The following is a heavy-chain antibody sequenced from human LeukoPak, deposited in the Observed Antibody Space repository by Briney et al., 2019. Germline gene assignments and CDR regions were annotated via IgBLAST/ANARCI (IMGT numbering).Heavy chain of an antibody. D-gene: IGHD2-21*02. CDR2: IKSKTDGGTT. CDR1: GFTFSNAW. V-gene: IGHV3-15*01. Sequence: KPGGFLRLSCAASGFTFSNAWMSWVRQAPGKGLEWVGRIKSKTDGGTTDYAAPVKGRFTISRDDSKNTLYLQMNSLKTEDTAVYYCTTSVTARGYDAFDIWGQGTMVTVSS. J-gene: IGHJ3*02. CDR3: TTSVTARGYDAFDI.